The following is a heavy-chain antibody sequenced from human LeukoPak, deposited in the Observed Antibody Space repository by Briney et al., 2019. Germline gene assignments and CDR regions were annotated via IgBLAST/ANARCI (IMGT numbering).Heavy chain of an antibody. J-gene: IGHJ6*03. CDR2: ISGSGGST. CDR1: GFTFDDYV. Sequence: GGSLRLSCAASGFTFDDYVMSWVRQAPGKGLEWVSAISGSGGSTYYADSVKGRFTISRDNSKNTLYLQMNSLRAEDTAVYYCAKPLAAADPYYYYYYMDVWGKGTTVTVSS. D-gene: IGHD6-13*01. CDR3: AKPLAAADPYYYYYYMDV. V-gene: IGHV3-23*01.